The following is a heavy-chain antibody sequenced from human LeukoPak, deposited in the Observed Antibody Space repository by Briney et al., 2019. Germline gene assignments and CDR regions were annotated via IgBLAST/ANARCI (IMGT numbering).Heavy chain of an antibody. V-gene: IGHV4-59*01. CDR2: IYYSGST. D-gene: IGHD1-26*01. J-gene: IGHJ6*03. CDR3: ARAPPWDNYYMDV. CDR1: GVSISSYY. Sequence: SETLSLTCTVSGVSISSYYWSWIRQPPGKGLEWIGYIYYSGSTNYNPSLKSRVTISVDTSKNQFSLKLSSVTAADTAVYYCARAPPWDNYYMDVWGEGTTVTVSS.